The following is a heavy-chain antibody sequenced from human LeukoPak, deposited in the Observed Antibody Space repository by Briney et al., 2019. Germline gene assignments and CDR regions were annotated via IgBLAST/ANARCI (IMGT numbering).Heavy chain of an antibody. V-gene: IGHV1-8*01. J-gene: IGHJ4*02. CDR1: GYTFTNYY. D-gene: IGHD3-10*01. CDR3: GRSVIYYVSGSYPFDC. Sequence: GAAVTVSFRASGYTFTNYYINWGRRAPREGVEGGGEMNPKSGNTGYSQKFQGRVTITRNKSISTAYMELRRRRYRGPAVYYCGRSVIYYVSGSYPFDCRGQGTLVTLSS. CDR2: MNPKSGNT.